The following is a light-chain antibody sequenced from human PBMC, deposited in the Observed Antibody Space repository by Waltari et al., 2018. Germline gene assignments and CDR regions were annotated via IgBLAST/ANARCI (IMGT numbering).Light chain of an antibody. CDR1: SSNIGSNT. CDR3: AAWDDSLNGNVV. V-gene: IGLV1-44*01. Sequence: QSVLTQPPSASGTPGQGVTISCSGSSSNIGSNTVNWYQQPPGTAPKLLIYSNTQRPSGVPDRFSGSKSGTSASLAISGLQSEDEADYYCAAWDDSLNGNVVFGGGTKLTVL. CDR2: SNT. J-gene: IGLJ2*01.